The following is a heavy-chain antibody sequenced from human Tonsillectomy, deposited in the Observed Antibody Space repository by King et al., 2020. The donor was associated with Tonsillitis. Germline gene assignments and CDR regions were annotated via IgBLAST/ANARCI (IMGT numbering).Heavy chain of an antibody. CDR2: ISAYNGNT. J-gene: IGHJ4*02. Sequence: VQLVESGAEVKKPGASVKVSCKASGYTFTSYGISWVRQAPGQGLEWMGWISAYNGNTNYAQKLQGRVTMTTDTSTSTAYMELRSLRSDDTAVYYCAATYYDIFTGYYISSSPTRFDYWGQGTLVTVSS. CDR1: GYTFTSYG. CDR3: AATYYDIFTGYYISSSPTRFDY. V-gene: IGHV1-18*01. D-gene: IGHD3-9*01.